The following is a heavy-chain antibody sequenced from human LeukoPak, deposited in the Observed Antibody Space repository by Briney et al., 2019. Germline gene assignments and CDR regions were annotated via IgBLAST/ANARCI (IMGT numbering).Heavy chain of an antibody. CDR1: GFTFSSYG. J-gene: IGHJ6*03. Sequence: GGSLRLSCAASGFTFSSYGMHWVRQAPGKGLEWVAVISYDGSNKYYADSVKGRFTISRDNSKNTLYLQMNSLRAEDTAVYYCAKDLNRYSSRYYCMDVWGKGTTVTVSS. CDR3: AKDLNRYSSRYYCMDV. V-gene: IGHV3-30*18. D-gene: IGHD6-13*01. CDR2: ISYDGSNK.